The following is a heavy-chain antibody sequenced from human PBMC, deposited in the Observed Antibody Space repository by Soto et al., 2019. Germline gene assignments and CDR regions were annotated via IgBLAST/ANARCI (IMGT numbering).Heavy chain of an antibody. CDR3: ARRYGLSAFDI. CDR1: GGSISSYY. D-gene: IGHD3-10*01. CDR2: IYYSGST. V-gene: IGHV4-59*08. Sequence: KPSETLSLTCTVSGGSISSYYWSWIRQPPGKGLEWIGDIYYSGSTNYNPSLKSRVTISVDTSKNQFSLKLSSVTAADTAVYFCARRYGLSAFDIWGQGTMVTVS. J-gene: IGHJ3*02.